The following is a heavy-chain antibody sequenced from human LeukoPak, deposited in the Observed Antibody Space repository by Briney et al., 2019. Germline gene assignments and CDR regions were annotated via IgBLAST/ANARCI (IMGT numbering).Heavy chain of an antibody. J-gene: IGHJ5*02. D-gene: IGHD2-15*01. CDR3: AREAVVVVAATRGNWFDP. Sequence: GASVKVSCKASGYTFTSYYMHWVRQAPGQGLEWMGIINPSGGSTSYAQKFQGRVTMTRDTSTSTVYMELSSLRSEDTAVYYWAREAVVVVAATRGNWFDPWGQGTLVTVSS. V-gene: IGHV1-46*01. CDR1: GYTFTSYY. CDR2: INPSGGST.